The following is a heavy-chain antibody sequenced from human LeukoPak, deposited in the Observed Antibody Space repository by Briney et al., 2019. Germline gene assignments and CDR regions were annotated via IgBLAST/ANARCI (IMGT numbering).Heavy chain of an antibody. CDR1: GGSFSGYY. D-gene: IGHD1-14*01. CDR2: INHSGST. CDR3: ARGWRQTKEKTDY. Sequence: ASETLSLTCAVYGGSFSGYYWSWIRQPPGKGLEWIGEINHSGSTNYNPSLKSRVTISVDTSKNQFSLKLSSVTAADTAVYYCARGWRQTKEKTDYWGQGTLVTVSS. V-gene: IGHV4-34*01. J-gene: IGHJ4*02.